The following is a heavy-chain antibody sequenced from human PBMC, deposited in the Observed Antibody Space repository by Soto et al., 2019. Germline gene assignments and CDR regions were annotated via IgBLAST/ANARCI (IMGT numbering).Heavy chain of an antibody. J-gene: IGHJ4*02. CDR3: ARDLAKGGGSAGFDY. CDR1: GYTFTVYY. Sequence: QVQLVQSGAEVKKPGASVNVSCKASGYTFTVYYMHWVRQAPGQGLEWMGWINPKSGGTMYPQKFQCRVTMTWDTSISTAYMALTRLRSDDTAVYYWARDLAKGGGSAGFDYWGQGTLGTVSS. V-gene: IGHV1-2*02. CDR2: INPKSGGT. D-gene: IGHD1-26*01.